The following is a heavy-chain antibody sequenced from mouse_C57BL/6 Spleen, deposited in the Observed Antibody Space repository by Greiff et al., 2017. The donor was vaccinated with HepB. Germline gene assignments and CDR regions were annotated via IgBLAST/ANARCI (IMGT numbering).Heavy chain of an antibody. CDR3: ARSHHYYAVYFDY. CDR1: GYAFSSSW. CDR2: IYPGDGDT. V-gene: IGHV1-82*01. J-gene: IGHJ2*01. D-gene: IGHD1-2*01. Sequence: QVHVKQSGPELVKPGASVKISCKASGYAFSSSWMNWVKQRPGKGLEWIGRIYPGDGDTNYNGKFKGKATLTADKSSSTAYMQLSSLTSEDSAVYFCARSHHYYAVYFDYWGQGTTLTVSS.